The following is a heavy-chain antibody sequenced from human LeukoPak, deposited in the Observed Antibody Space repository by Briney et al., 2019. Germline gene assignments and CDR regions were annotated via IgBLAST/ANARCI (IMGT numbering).Heavy chain of an antibody. CDR1: GFTFSNHG. Sequence: GGSLRLSCAASGFTFSNHGMNWVRQAPGKGLEWVSGISPSGDITYYADSVKGRFTISRDNSKNTLYLQMNSLRAEDTAVYYCAKVPRANIAVAGTFDYWGQGTLVTVSS. V-gene: IGHV3-23*01. CDR3: AKVPRANIAVAGTFDY. CDR2: ISPSGDIT. D-gene: IGHD6-19*01. J-gene: IGHJ4*02.